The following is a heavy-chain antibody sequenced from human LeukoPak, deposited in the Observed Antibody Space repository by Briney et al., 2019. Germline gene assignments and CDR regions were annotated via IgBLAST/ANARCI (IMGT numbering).Heavy chain of an antibody. D-gene: IGHD3-22*01. CDR2: FYSSGNT. CDR1: GGSISSYY. J-gene: IGHJ3*02. CDR3: ARDRSASSGYYSAVDI. V-gene: IGHV4-4*07. Sequence: PSETLSLTCSVSGGSISSYYWSWIRQPAGKGLEWIGRFYSSGNTNYNPSLQSRVNMSVDTSKNQFSLKLSSLTAADTAVYYCARDRSASSGYYSAVDIWGRGTMVTVSS.